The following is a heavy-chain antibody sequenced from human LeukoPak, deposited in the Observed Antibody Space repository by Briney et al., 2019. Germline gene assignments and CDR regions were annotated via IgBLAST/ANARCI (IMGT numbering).Heavy chain of an antibody. CDR3: ARERQNSSGNCFDF. Sequence: GMSLRLSCAASGFTFSYYSIHWVRQAPGKGLEWVAVISYDGSAKSYADSVKGRFTISRDNSKNTLYLEMNSLRAEDTAVYYCARERQNSSGNCFDFWGQGTLVTVSS. J-gene: IGHJ5*01. CDR1: GFTFSYYS. V-gene: IGHV3-30-3*01. D-gene: IGHD3-22*01. CDR2: ISYDGSAK.